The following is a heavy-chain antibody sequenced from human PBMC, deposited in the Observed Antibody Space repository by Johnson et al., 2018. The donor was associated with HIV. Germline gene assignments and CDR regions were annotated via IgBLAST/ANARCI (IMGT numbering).Heavy chain of an antibody. J-gene: IGHJ3*02. D-gene: IGHD3-3*01. CDR3: ARGGGYYTSDAFDI. CDR2: ISYDGSNK. V-gene: IGHV3-30-3*01. CDR1: GFTFSSYA. Sequence: QVQLVESGGGVVQPGRSLRLSCAASGFTFSSYAMHWVRQAPGKGLEWVAVISYDGSNKYYADSVQGRFTISRDNSKNTLYLQMNSLRAEDTAVYYCARGGGYYTSDAFDIWGQGTMVTVSS.